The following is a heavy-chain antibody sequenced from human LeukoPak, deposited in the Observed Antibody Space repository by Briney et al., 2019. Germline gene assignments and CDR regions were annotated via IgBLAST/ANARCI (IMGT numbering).Heavy chain of an antibody. CDR2: IYYSGST. CDR3: ATKGVTGTILS. CDR1: GGSISSSNYY. D-gene: IGHD1-7*01. Sequence: SETLSLTCTVSGGSISSSNYYWGWIRQPPGKGLEWIASIYYSGSTYYNPSLKSRVTISVDTAKNQFSLKLSSVTAADTAVYYCATKGVTGTILSWGQGTLVTVSS. V-gene: IGHV4-39*01. J-gene: IGHJ4*02.